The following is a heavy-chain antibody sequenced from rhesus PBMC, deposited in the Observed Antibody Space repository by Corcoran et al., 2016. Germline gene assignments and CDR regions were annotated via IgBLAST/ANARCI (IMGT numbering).Heavy chain of an antibody. CDR2: MYGRRGSN. CDR1: GYDISSGYY. V-gene: IGHV4S14*01. CDR3: ARTPNTVKIDY. Sequence: QVQLQESGPGLVKPSETLSLTCVVSGYDISSGYYWGWICPTQGKGLEWIGIMYGRRGSNYLNPSLKTRVTLSVDTSKNQFSLKLSSVTAADTAVYYCARTPNTVKIDYWGQGVLVTVSS. J-gene: IGHJ4*01. D-gene: IGHD4-23*01.